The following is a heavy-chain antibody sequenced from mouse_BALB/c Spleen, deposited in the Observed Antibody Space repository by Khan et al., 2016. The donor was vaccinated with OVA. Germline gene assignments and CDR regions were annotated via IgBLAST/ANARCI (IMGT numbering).Heavy chain of an antibody. J-gene: IGHJ2*01. CDR1: GYSITTDYA. CDR2: ISYSGNT. Sequence: EVELVESGPGLVKPSQSLSLTCTVTGYSITTDYAWNWIRQFPGSKLEWMGHISYSGNTKYNPSLTSRISITRDTSKNQFFLQLKSVTTEDTARYYGARIYGGDFDYWGQGTTLTVSS. V-gene: IGHV3-2*02. CDR3: ARIYGGDFDY. D-gene: IGHD1-1*01.